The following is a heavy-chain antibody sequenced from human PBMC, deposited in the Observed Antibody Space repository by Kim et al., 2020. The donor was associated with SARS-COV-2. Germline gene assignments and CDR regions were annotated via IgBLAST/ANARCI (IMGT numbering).Heavy chain of an antibody. V-gene: IGHV1-69*04. D-gene: IGHD6-13*01. CDR2: IIPILGIA. Sequence: AVKVSCKASGGTFSSYAISWVRQAPGQGLEWMGRIIPILGIANYAQKFQGRGTITADKSTSTAYMELSSLRSEDTAVYYCARDYAEYSDSSSWYWYWGQGTLVTVSS. J-gene: IGHJ4*02. CDR1: GGTFSSYA. CDR3: ARDYAEYSDSSSWYWY.